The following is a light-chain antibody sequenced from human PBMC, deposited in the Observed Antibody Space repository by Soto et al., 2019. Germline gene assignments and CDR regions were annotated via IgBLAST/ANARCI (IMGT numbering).Light chain of an antibody. V-gene: IGKV3-20*01. CDR1: QSVSSNS. CDR3: QQFGGSPTSWT. Sequence: ESVLTQSPGTLSLSPGERATLSCRASQSVSSNSLAWYQQKPGQAPRLLIYGASSRATGTPDRFSGSGSGTDFTLTIIRLEPEDFAVYYCQQFGGSPTSWTFGQGAKGEI. CDR2: GAS. J-gene: IGKJ1*01.